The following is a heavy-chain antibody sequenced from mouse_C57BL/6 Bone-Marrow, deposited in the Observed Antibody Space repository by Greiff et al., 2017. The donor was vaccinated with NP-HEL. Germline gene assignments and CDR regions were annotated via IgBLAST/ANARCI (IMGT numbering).Heavy chain of an antibody. V-gene: IGHV14-4*01. J-gene: IGHJ2*01. CDR2: IDPENGDT. Sequence: VQLQQSGAELVRPGASVKLSCTASGFNIKDDYMHWVKQRPEQGLEWIGWIDPENGDTEYASKFQGKATITADTSSNTAYLQLSSLTSEDTAVYYCTVAYYFDYWGQGTTLTVSS. CDR1: GFNIKDDY. CDR3: TVAYYFDY.